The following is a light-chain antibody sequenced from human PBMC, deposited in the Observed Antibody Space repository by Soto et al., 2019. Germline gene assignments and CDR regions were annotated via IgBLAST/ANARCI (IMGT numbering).Light chain of an antibody. CDR1: SSDVGGYNY. J-gene: IGLJ1*01. Sequence: QSALTQPASVSGSPGQSIAISCTGTSSDVGGYNYVSWYQQHPGKAPKLMIHEVSNRPSGVSDRFSGSKSGNTASLTISGLLAYDEADYYCSSHTSYSTRVFGTGTKLTVL. V-gene: IGLV2-14*01. CDR2: EVS. CDR3: SSHTSYSTRV.